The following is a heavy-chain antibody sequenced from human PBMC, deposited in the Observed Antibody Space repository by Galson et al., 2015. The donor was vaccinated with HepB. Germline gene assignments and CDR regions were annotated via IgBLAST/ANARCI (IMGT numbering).Heavy chain of an antibody. Sequence: SLRLSCAASGFTVSSNYMNWVRQAPGKGLEWVAVIYAGGSTDYGDSVKGRFTISRDDSKNTVYLQMSSLRGDDTAVYFCVRAPPAGYDSSYFDYWGQGSLVTVSS. V-gene: IGHV3-66*01. CDR1: GFTVSSNY. J-gene: IGHJ4*02. CDR3: VRAPPAGYDSSYFDY. D-gene: IGHD3-22*01. CDR2: IYAGGST.